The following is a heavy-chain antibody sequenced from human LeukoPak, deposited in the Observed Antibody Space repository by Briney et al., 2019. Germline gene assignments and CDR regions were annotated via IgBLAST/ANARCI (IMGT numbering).Heavy chain of an antibody. J-gene: IGHJ4*02. V-gene: IGHV3-11*01. Sequence: KPGGSLRLSCAASGFTFSDYYMSWIRQAPGKGLEWVSYISSSGSTIYYADSVRGRFTISRDNAKNSLYLQMNSLRAEDTAVYYCARAPLYSGSYFPFDYWGQGTLVTVSS. CDR2: ISSSGSTI. CDR3: ARAPLYSGSYFPFDY. D-gene: IGHD1-26*01. CDR1: GFTFSDYY.